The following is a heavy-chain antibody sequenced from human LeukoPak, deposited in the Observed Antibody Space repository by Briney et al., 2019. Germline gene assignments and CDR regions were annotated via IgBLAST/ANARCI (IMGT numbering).Heavy chain of an antibody. D-gene: IGHD3-22*01. Sequence: GGSLRLSCAASGFTFSNAWMSWVRQAPGKGLEWVGRIKSKTDGGTTDYAAPVKGRFTISRDDSKNTLYLQMNSLKTEDTAAYYCTTAPDYYYDSSGYYYYFDYWGQGTLVTVSS. V-gene: IGHV3-15*01. J-gene: IGHJ4*02. CDR1: GFTFSNAW. CDR3: TTAPDYYYDSSGYYYYFDY. CDR2: IKSKTDGGTT.